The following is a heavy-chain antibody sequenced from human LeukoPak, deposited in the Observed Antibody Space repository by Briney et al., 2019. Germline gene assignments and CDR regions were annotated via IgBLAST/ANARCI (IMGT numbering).Heavy chain of an antibody. D-gene: IGHD1-1*01. CDR1: GFTFRSYA. Sequence: GGSLRLSCAASGFTFRSYAMHWVRQAPGKGLEWVAVISYDGSNKYYIDSVKGRFTISRDNSKNTLYLQMNSLRTEDTAMYYCARGSHRWATTNGNFDYWGQGTLVTVSS. CDR2: ISYDGSNK. V-gene: IGHV3-30*04. J-gene: IGHJ4*02. CDR3: ARGSHRWATTNGNFDY.